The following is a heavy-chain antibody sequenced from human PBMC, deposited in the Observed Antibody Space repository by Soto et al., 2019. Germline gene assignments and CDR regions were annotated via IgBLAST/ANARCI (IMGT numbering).Heavy chain of an antibody. CDR1: GFTFSSYG. CDR2: IWYDGSNK. Sequence: QVQLVESGGGVVQPGRSLRLSCAASGFTFSSYGMHWVRQAPGKGLEWVAVIWYDGSNKYYADSVKGRFTISRDNSKNTLYLQMNSLRAEDTAVYYCARESWTTDYDSSGYQRGYYFDYWGQGTLVTVSS. J-gene: IGHJ4*02. CDR3: ARESWTTDYDSSGYQRGYYFDY. V-gene: IGHV3-33*01. D-gene: IGHD3-22*01.